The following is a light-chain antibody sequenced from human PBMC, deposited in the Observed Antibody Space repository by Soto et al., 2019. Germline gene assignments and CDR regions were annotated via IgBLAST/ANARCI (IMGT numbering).Light chain of an antibody. Sequence: DIQMTQAPSTLSASVGDRVTITCRASQSISIWLAWYQQKPGKAPNLLIYTASSLESGVPSRFSGSGSGTEFTLTISSLQTDGFATYYGQQYINRWTFGQGTKVEIK. CDR1: QSISIW. V-gene: IGKV1-5*03. CDR2: TAS. J-gene: IGKJ1*01. CDR3: QQYINRWT.